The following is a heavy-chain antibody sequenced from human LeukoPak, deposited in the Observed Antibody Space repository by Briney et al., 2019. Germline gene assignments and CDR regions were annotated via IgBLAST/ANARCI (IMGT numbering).Heavy chain of an antibody. V-gene: IGHV4-30-4*01. J-gene: IGHJ4*02. Sequence: PSQTLSLTCTVSGGSFSGGDCYWSWIRQPPGKGLEWIGYIYYSGSTYYNPSLKSRLTISVDTSKNQFSLKLSSVTAADTAVYYCASGAVAGTFDYWGQGTLVTVSS. CDR2: IYYSGST. CDR1: GGSFSGGDCY. CDR3: ASGAVAGTFDY. D-gene: IGHD6-19*01.